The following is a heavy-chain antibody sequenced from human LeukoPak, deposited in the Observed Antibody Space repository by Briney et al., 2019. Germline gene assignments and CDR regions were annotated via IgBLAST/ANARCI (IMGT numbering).Heavy chain of an antibody. CDR1: GFTFSSYG. J-gene: IGHJ4*02. CDR2: ISSSGSTI. D-gene: IGHD3/OR15-3a*01. V-gene: IGHV3-48*04. Sequence: GGSLRLSCAASGFTFSSYGMSWVRQAPGKGLEWVSYISSSGSTIYYADSVKGRFTISIDNAKNTLYLQMNSLRAEDTAVYYCARARGNNYGFFDYWGQGILVTVSS. CDR3: ARARGNNYGFFDY.